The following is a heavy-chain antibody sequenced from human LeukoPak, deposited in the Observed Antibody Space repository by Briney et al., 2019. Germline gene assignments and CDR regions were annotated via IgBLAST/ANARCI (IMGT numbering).Heavy chain of an antibody. Sequence: GGSLRLSCATSGFSFSSYAMSWVRQAPGKGLEWVSAMSSSDDGRYYAASVRGRFTISRDTSRSTLYLQMNSLRVEDTAIYYCAKRWYLDYWGQGTLVTVSS. CDR3: AKRWYLDY. V-gene: IGHV3-23*01. J-gene: IGHJ4*02. CDR1: GFSFSSYA. CDR2: MSSSDDGR. D-gene: IGHD5-24*01.